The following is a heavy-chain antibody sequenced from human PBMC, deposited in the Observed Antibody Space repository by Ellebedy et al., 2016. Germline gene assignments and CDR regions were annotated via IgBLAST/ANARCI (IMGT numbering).Heavy chain of an antibody. CDR1: GGSISRYY. Sequence: GSLRLSCIVSGGSISRYYWSWIRQPPGRGLAWIGNIYYTGTTNYNPSLQSRVTISLDTSKIQFSLRLTSVTAADTAVYYCARIGGVSFGERPIDYWGQGTLVTVSS. D-gene: IGHD3-10*01. V-gene: IGHV4-59*01. CDR2: IYYTGTT. CDR3: ARIGGVSFGERPIDY. J-gene: IGHJ4*02.